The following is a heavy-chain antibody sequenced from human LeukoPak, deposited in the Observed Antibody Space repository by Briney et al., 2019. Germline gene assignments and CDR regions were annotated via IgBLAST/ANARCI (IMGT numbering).Heavy chain of an antibody. Sequence: GGSLRLSCAASGFTFSSYGMHWVRQAPGKGLEWVAVISYDGSNKYYADSVKGRFTISRDNSKNTLYLQMNSLRAEDTAVYYCARVNYGDAFDVWGQGTMVTVSS. D-gene: IGHD3-16*01. CDR1: GFTFSSYG. CDR2: ISYDGSNK. J-gene: IGHJ3*01. CDR3: ARVNYGDAFDV. V-gene: IGHV3-30*03.